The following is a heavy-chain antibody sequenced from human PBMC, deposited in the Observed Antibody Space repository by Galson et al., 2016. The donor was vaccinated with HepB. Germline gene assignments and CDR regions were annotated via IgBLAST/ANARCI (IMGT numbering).Heavy chain of an antibody. D-gene: IGHD2-21*01. CDR1: GFTFSRIA. J-gene: IGHJ3*02. CDR3: ARVIGGTLDALYT. Sequence: SLRLSCAASGFTFSRIAMHWVRQAPGKGLKWVAVISYDGGSNYYADSVKGRFTISRDNSKNTLYPQMNSLRAEDSAVYYCARVIGGTLDALYTWGQGTMVSVAS. CDR2: ISYDGGSN. V-gene: IGHV3-30*04.